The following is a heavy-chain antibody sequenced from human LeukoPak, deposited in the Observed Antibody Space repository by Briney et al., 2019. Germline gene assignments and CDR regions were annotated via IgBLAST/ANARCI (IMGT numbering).Heavy chain of an antibody. CDR1: GGSFSADY. CDR2: IKHSRIT. V-gene: IGHV4-34*01. Sequence: PSETLSLTCAVYGGSFSADYWRWIRQSPGKGLEWIGEIKHSRITNYNPSLKSRLTISVDTSKNQFSLKLSSVTAADTAVYYCARSPLYGDYSIDYWGQGTLVTVSS. J-gene: IGHJ4*02. D-gene: IGHD4-17*01. CDR3: ARSPLYGDYSIDY.